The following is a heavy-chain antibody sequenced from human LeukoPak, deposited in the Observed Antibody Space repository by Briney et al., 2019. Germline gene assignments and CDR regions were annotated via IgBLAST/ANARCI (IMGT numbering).Heavy chain of an antibody. CDR1: GFSFSTYA. CDR3: AKETKERFGELSPD. J-gene: IGHJ4*02. CDR2: IVGGGDIT. Sequence: GGSLRLSCAASGFSFSTYAMSWVRQAPGKGLEWISAIVGGGDITFYTGSMKGRFTISRDNSQNIPYLQMNNLRVDDTAVYYCAKETKERFGELSPDWGQGVLVTVSS. V-gene: IGHV3-23*01. D-gene: IGHD3-16*02.